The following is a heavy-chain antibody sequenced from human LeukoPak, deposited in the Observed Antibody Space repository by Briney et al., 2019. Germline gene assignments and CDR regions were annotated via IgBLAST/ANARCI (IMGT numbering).Heavy chain of an antibody. D-gene: IGHD3-10*01. V-gene: IGHV3-23*01. J-gene: IGHJ4*02. CDR2: ISGSGGST. CDR3: AKGDVLLWFGELT. Sequence: PGGSLRLSCAASGFTFSSYAMSWVRQAPGKGLEWVSAISGSGGSTYYADSVKGRFTISRDNSKNTLYLQTNSLRAEDTAVYYCAKGDVLLWFGELTWGQGTLVTVSS. CDR1: GFTFSSYA.